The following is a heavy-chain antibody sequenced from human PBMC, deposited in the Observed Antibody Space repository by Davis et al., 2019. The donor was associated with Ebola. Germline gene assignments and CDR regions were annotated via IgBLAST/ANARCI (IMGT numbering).Heavy chain of an antibody. V-gene: IGHV3-30*02. D-gene: IGHD3-22*01. CDR3: VKDFWEVITSPDY. J-gene: IGHJ4*02. CDR2: IRYDGSNK. Sequence: GSLRLSCAASGFTFSSYGMHWVRQSPGKGLEWVAFIRYDGSNKEYADSVKGRFTISRDNSKNTLYLQVSSQRAEDTAVYYCVKDFWEVITSPDYWGQGALVTVSS. CDR1: GFTFSSYG.